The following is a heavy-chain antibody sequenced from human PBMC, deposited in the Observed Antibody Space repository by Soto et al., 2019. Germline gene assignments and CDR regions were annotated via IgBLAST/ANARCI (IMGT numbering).Heavy chain of an antibody. Sequence: QITLKESGPTLVKPTQTLTLTCTFSGFSLSTSGVGVGWIRQPPGKALECLALIYWDDDKRYSPSLKSRLSVTKDTSNNPVVITMTTMDPVDSGTYFCAHRLCDSSCYWDVGFFDFWGQGALVTVSS. CDR3: AHRLCDSSCYWDVGFFDF. D-gene: IGHD2-15*01. V-gene: IGHV2-5*02. CDR1: GFSLSTSGVG. J-gene: IGHJ4*02. CDR2: IYWDDDK.